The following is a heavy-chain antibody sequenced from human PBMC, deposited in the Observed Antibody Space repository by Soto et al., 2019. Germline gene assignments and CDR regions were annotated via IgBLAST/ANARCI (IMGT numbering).Heavy chain of an antibody. V-gene: IGHV1-69*06. Sequence: VNFSCKASGGTFSIYAISWVRQAPGQGLEWMGGIIPIFGTANYAQKFQGRVTITADKSTSTAYMELSSLRSEDTAVYYCARSSSGYYFPADYWGQGTLVTGSS. CDR2: IIPIFGTA. J-gene: IGHJ4*02. CDR3: ARSSSGYYFPADY. D-gene: IGHD3-22*01. CDR1: GGTFSIYA.